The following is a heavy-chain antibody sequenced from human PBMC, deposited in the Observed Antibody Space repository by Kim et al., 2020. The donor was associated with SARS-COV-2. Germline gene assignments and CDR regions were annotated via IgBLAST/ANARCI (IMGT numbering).Heavy chain of an antibody. D-gene: IGHD5-12*01. J-gene: IGHJ3*02. V-gene: IGHV3-11*05. CDR3: ARVGYSGYSDAFDI. Sequence: ADTVKGRFTISRDNAKNSRYLQMNSLRAEDTAVYYCARVGYSGYSDAFDIWGQGTMVTVSS.